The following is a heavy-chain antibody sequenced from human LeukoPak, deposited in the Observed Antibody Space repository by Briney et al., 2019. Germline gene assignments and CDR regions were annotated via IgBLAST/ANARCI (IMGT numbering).Heavy chain of an antibody. D-gene: IGHD6-6*01. Sequence: SVKVSCKASGGTFSSYAISWVRQPPGQGLEWMGRIIPIFGTANYAQKFQGRVTITTDESTSTAYMELSSLRSEDTAVYYCARSVRLGSWYFDLWGRGTLVTVSS. J-gene: IGHJ2*01. V-gene: IGHV1-69*05. CDR3: ARSVRLGSWYFDL. CDR2: IIPIFGTA. CDR1: GGTFSSYA.